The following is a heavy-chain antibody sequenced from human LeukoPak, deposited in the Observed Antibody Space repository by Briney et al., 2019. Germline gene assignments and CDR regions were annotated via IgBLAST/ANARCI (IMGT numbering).Heavy chain of an antibody. CDR3: AIGTTGTQDY. Sequence: SETLSLTCTVSGDSLSSSSYYWGWIRQPPGKGLEWIGTVYYTGNTYYNPSLKSRVTISVDTSKNQFSLKLSSVTAEDTAVYYCAIGTTGTQDYWGQGTLVTVSS. J-gene: IGHJ4*02. CDR1: GDSLSSSSYY. V-gene: IGHV4-39*07. CDR2: VYYTGNT. D-gene: IGHD1-1*01.